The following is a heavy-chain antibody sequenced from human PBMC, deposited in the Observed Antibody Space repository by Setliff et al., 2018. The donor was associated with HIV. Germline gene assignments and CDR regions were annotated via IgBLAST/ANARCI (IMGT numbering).Heavy chain of an antibody. CDR1: GGSIRIYY. V-gene: IGHV4-4*07. D-gene: IGHD5-18*01. J-gene: IGHJ6*03. CDR3: ARDLSGYSYGSYYYMDV. CDR2: IHTSGNT. Sequence: PSETLSLTCTVSGGSIRIYYWNWIRQPAGKGLEWIGRIHTSGNTNYNPSLKSRVTMSVDTSKNHFSLKLSSVTAADTAVYYCARDLSGYSYGSYYYMDVWGKGTTVTVSS.